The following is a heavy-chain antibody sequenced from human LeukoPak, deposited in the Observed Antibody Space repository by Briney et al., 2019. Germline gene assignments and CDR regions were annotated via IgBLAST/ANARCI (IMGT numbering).Heavy chain of an antibody. CDR1: GFTSSSYG. J-gene: IGHJ4*02. D-gene: IGHD6-13*01. Sequence: PGGSLRLSCAASGFTSSSYGMHWVRQAPGKGLEWVAFIRYDGSNKYYADSVKGRFTISRDNSKNTLYLQMNSLRAEDTAVYYCAKCDSSSWYRETTGYYFDYWGQGTLVTVSS. V-gene: IGHV3-30*02. CDR3: AKCDSSSWYRETTGYYFDY. CDR2: IRYDGSNK.